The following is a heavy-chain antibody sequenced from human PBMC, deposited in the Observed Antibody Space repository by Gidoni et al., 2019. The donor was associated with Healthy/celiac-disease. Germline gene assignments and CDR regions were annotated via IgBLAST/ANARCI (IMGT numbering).Heavy chain of an antibody. J-gene: IGHJ6*02. D-gene: IGHD2-2*01. CDR1: GFTVSSNY. V-gene: IGHV3-66*01. CDR3: ARAQGYQTPEDYYYYYGMDV. Sequence: EVQLVESGGGLVQPGGSLRLSCAASGFTVSSNYMSWVRQAPGKGLEWVSVIYSGGSTYYADSVKGRFTISRDNSKNTLYLQMNSLRAEDTAVYYCARAQGYQTPEDYYYYYGMDVWGQGTTVTVSS. CDR2: IYSGGST.